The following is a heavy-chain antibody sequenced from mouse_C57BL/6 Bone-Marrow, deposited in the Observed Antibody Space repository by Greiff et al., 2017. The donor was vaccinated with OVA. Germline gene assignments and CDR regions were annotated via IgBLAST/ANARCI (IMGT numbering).Heavy chain of an antibody. CDR2: ISDGGSYT. CDR1: GFTFSSYA. V-gene: IGHV5-4*03. CDR3: ESGGYGSVFV. D-gene: IGHD1-1*01. Sequence: EVKLMESGGGLVKPGGSLKLSCAASGFTFSSYAMSWVRQTPEKRLEWVATISDGGSYTYYPDNVKGRITLSRDNAKNNQYMQLSHLKSEDTAMYSCESGGYGSVFVWGTGNTVTVSS. J-gene: IGHJ1*03.